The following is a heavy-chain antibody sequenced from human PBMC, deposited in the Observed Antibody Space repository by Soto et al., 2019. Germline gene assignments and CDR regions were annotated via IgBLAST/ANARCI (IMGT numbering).Heavy chain of an antibody. J-gene: IGHJ5*02. V-gene: IGHV1-69*02. CDR3: ATSSRICITTTCYNWFDP. CDR1: GGTLSSST. CDR2: IIPILGIA. D-gene: IGHD2-2*01. Sequence: ASVKVSCKASGGTLSSSTISWVRQAPGQGLEWMGRIIPILGIANYAQKFQGRVTITADQFTSTAYMELSSLRSEDTAVYYCATSSRICITTTCYNWFDPWGQGTVVTVSS.